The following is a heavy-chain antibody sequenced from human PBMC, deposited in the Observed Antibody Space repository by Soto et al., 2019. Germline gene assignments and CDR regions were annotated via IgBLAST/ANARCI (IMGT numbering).Heavy chain of an antibody. CDR1: GNIFSTYW. Sequence: QLVQSGAEVKKPGESLIISCEGSGNIFSTYWIGWARQKPGKGLEWMGIIFPGDSDTRYSPSLHGQVTISVDKSINTAYLQWNSLKASDTAMYYCAARGGEAFDFWGQGTPVTVSS. CDR3: AARGGEAFDF. J-gene: IGHJ4*02. D-gene: IGHD2-15*01. CDR2: IFPGDSDT. V-gene: IGHV5-51*01.